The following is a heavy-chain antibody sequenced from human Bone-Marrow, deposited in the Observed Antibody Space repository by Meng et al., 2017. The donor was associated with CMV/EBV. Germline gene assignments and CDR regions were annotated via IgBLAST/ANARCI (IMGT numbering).Heavy chain of an antibody. V-gene: IGHV1-18*01. CDR1: GYTFTSYG. Sequence: ASVKVSCKASGYTFTSYGITWVRQAPGQGLEWMGWISTYTGDRNYEQKLQGRVTMTTDTSTSTAYMELRSLRSDDTVVYYCAAGQYSGHDFDLWGQGTLVTVSS. CDR3: AAGQYSGHDFDL. J-gene: IGHJ4*02. D-gene: IGHD5-12*01. CDR2: ISTYTGDR.